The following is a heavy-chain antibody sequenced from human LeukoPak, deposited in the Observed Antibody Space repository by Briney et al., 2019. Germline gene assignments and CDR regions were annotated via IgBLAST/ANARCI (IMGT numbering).Heavy chain of an antibody. J-gene: IGHJ6*02. D-gene: IGHD5-18*01. V-gene: IGHV3-48*02. CDR3: ARVTDTAMDYFYGMDV. CDR2: SSSSDSTK. CDR1: GFTFSSYS. Sequence: GGSLRLSCAASGFTFSSYSMNWVRQAPGKGLGWVSYSSSSDSTKYYADSVKGRFTISRDYAKNSLYLQMNSLRDEDTAVYYCARVTDTAMDYFYGMDVWGQGTTVTVSS.